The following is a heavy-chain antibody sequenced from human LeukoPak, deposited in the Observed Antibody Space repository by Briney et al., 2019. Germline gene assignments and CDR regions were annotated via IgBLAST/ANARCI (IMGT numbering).Heavy chain of an antibody. V-gene: IGHV3-48*01. J-gene: IGHJ4*02. Sequence: GGSLRLSCAASGFTFSSYSMNWVRQAPGKGLEWVSYISSSSSTIYYADSVKGRFTISRDNAKNSLYLQMNSLRAEDTAVYYCAKVSAYSSGWYYFDYWGQGTLVTVSS. D-gene: IGHD6-19*01. CDR1: GFTFSSYS. CDR3: AKVSAYSSGWYYFDY. CDR2: ISSSSSTI.